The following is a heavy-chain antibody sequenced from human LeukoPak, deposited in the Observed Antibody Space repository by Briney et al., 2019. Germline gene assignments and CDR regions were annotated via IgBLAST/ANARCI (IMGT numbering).Heavy chain of an antibody. CDR2: ISDDGSSK. J-gene: IGHJ4*02. CDR3: AKDTSGSGSSYLDY. Sequence: GGSLRLSCAASGFTFSSYGMYWVRQAPGKGLEWVAAISDDGSSKYYADSVKGRITISRDNSKNTLYLQMNSLRAEDTAVYYCAKDTSGSGSSYLDYWGQGTLVTVSS. D-gene: IGHD3-10*01. V-gene: IGHV3-30*18. CDR1: GFTFSSYG.